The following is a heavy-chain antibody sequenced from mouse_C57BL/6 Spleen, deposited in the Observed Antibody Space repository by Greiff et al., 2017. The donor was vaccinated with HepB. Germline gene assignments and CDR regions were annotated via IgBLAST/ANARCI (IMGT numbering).Heavy chain of an antibody. V-gene: IGHV1-26*01. Sequence: EVQLQQSGPELVKPGASVKISCKASGYTFTDYYMNWVKQSHGKSLEWIGDINPNNGGTSYNQKFKGKATLTVDKSSSTAYMELRSLTSEDSAVYYCARDDDYDDRFAYWGQGTLVTVSA. CDR1: GYTFTDYY. D-gene: IGHD2-4*01. CDR3: ARDDDYDDRFAY. J-gene: IGHJ3*01. CDR2: INPNNGGT.